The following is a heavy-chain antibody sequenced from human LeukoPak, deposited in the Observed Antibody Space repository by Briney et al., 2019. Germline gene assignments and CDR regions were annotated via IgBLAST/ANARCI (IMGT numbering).Heavy chain of an antibody. CDR3: TIGGASGSLAH. V-gene: IGHV4-4*07. J-gene: IGHJ4*02. CDR1: RASISDNY. CDR2: TYTSGDA. D-gene: IGHD6-13*01. Sequence: PSETLSLTCTVSRASISDNYWSWGRQPAGKALEWIGRTYTSGDANYNPSLKSRASVSVDTSKNQFYLSLRYVTAADTAVYYCTIGGASGSLAHWGPGTLVTVSS.